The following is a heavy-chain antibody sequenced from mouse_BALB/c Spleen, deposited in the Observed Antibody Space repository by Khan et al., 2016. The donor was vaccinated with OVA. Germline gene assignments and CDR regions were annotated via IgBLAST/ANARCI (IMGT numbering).Heavy chain of an antibody. CDR1: GYTFTNYW. D-gene: IGHD3-1*01. V-gene: IGHV1-63*02. Sequence: QVQPQQSGGEVVRPGTSVKISCKASGYTFTNYWLGWVRQRPGHGLEWIGDIYPGGFLTNYNEQFKGKATLTVDTSSSTSNMQLSTLTSEDSAVYFCARGATWYFDVWGAGTTVTVSS. CDR2: IYPGGFLT. CDR3: ARGATWYFDV. J-gene: IGHJ1*01.